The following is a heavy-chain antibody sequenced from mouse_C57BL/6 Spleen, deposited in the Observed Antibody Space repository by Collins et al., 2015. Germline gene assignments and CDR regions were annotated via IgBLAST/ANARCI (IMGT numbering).Heavy chain of an antibody. CDR1: LTSYG. J-gene: IGHJ3*01. CDR2: IWGDGST. V-gene: IGHV2-3*01. CDR3: ANTNWFAY. D-gene: IGHD1-3*01. Sequence: LTSYGVTWVRQPPGKGLEWLGVIWGDGSTNYHSALISRLSISKDNSKSQVFLKLNSLQTDDTATYYCANTNWFAYWGQGTLVTVSA.